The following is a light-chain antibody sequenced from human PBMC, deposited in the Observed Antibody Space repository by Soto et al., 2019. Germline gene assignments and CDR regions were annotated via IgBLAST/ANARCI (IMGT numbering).Light chain of an antibody. V-gene: IGKV1-39*01. CDR2: AAS. CDR1: QSISSY. J-gene: IGKJ5*01. Sequence: DIQMTHSPSSLSASVGDRVTITFRASQSISSYLNWYQQKPGKAPKLLIYAASSLQSGVPSRFSGSRSGTDFTLTISSLQPEDFATYYCQQSYSTPETFGQGTRLEIK. CDR3: QQSYSTPET.